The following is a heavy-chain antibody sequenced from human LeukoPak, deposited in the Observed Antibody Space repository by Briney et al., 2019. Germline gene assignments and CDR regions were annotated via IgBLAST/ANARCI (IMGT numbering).Heavy chain of an antibody. CDR2: VYSGHNT. D-gene: IGHD3-16*01. V-gene: IGHV3-53*01. CDR1: GFSLSPNF. Sequence: GGSLKLSCVASGFSLSPNFMSLIRQSPGRGLGWISVVYSGHNTYYAESVRGRFTTSREISKNTVYLQMDRLRAEDTATYYCARDFIPPRGGAFDIWGHGTVVTVSS. CDR3: ARDFIPPRGGAFDI. J-gene: IGHJ3*02.